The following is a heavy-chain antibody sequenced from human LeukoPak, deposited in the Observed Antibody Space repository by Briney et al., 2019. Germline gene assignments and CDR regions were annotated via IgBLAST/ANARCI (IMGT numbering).Heavy chain of an antibody. Sequence: GGSLRLSCTASGFTFSSYSMNWVRQAPGKGLEWVSSISSSSSYIYYADSVKGRFTISRDNAKNSLYLQMNSLRAEDTAVYYCAREDSGGYRYLDYWGQGTLVTVSS. D-gene: IGHD5-18*01. CDR2: ISSSSSYI. V-gene: IGHV3-21*01. CDR3: AREDSGGYRYLDY. CDR1: GFTFSSYS. J-gene: IGHJ4*02.